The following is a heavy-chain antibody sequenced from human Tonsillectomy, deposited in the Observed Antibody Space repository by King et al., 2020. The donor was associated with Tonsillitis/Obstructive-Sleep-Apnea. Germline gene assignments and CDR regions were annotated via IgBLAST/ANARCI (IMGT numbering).Heavy chain of an antibody. CDR3: ARGEIVVVVAATLDYYYMDV. CDR2: INHSGST. Sequence: VQLQQWGAGLLKPSETLSLTCAVYGGSFSGYCWSWIRQPPGKGLEWIGEINHSGSTNYNPSLKSRVTISVDTSKNQFSLKLSSVTAADTAVYYCARGEIVVVVAATLDYYYMDVWGKGTTVTVSS. D-gene: IGHD2-15*01. V-gene: IGHV4-34*01. CDR1: GGSFSGYC. J-gene: IGHJ6*03.